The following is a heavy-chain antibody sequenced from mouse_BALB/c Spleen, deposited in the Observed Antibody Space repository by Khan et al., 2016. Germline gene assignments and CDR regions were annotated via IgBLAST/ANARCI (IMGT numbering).Heavy chain of an antibody. CDR2: IDPASDNT. Sequence: VQLQQPGAELVKPGASVKLSCTASGFSITDTYIHWVKQRPEQGLEWIGRIDPASDNTKYDPKFQGKATMTLDTSSNTAYLRFSSLTFEDTAVYYCARAYYGNCWGQGTSLTVSS. CDR3: ARAYYGNC. V-gene: IGHV14-3*02. CDR1: GFSITDTY. J-gene: IGHJ2*02. D-gene: IGHD2-10*01.